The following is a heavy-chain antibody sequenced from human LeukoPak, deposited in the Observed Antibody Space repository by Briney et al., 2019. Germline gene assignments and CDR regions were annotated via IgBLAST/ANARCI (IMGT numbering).Heavy chain of an antibody. V-gene: IGHV3-48*01. J-gene: IGHJ6*03. CDR1: GFTFSGYS. CDR3: ASASFYYYYYMDV. D-gene: IGHD2-15*01. CDR2: ISSSSSAI. Sequence: PGGSLRLSCAASGFTFSGYSMSWVRQAPGKGLEWVSYISSSSSAIYYADSVKGRFTISRDNAKNSLYLQMNSLRAEDTAVYYCASASFYYYYYMDVWGKGTTVTVSS.